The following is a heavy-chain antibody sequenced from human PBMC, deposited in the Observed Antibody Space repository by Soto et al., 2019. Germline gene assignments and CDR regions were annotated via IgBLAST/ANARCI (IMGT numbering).Heavy chain of an antibody. J-gene: IGHJ6*01. V-gene: IGHV4-61*01. CDR1: GRSVSSGTYY. Sequence: SETLSLTWTLSGRSVSSGTYYWSWIRQPPGKGLEWIGYIYYSGSTNYNPSLKSRVTISVDTSKNQFSLKLSSVTAADTAVYYCARETFTGSYTGYYYYYGMDVWGKETMVTLAS. CDR3: ARETFTGSYTGYYYYYGMDV. CDR2: IYYSGST. D-gene: IGHD1-26*01.